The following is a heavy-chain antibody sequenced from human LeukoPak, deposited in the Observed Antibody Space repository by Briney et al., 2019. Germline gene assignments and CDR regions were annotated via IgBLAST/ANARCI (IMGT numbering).Heavy chain of an antibody. Sequence: GGSLRLSCAASGFTFSSYSMNWVCQAPGKGLEWVSYISSSSSTIYYADSVKGRFTISRDNAKNSLYLQMNSLRVDDTAIYYCARDPDHGAIDFWGQGALVTVSS. D-gene: IGHD3-10*01. CDR1: GFTFSSYS. CDR3: ARDPDHGAIDF. V-gene: IGHV3-48*04. CDR2: ISSSSSTI. J-gene: IGHJ4*02.